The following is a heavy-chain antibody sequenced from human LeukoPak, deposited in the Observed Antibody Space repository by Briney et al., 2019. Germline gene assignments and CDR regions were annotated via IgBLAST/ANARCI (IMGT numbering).Heavy chain of an antibody. D-gene: IGHD3-22*01. J-gene: IGHJ4*02. CDR3: AKQSAGSAAWYSLHYDL. Sequence: GGSLRLSCAASGFTLSSYAMTWVRQAPGRGLEWGSSVDGGGGGTYYADSVKGRFTISRDNSKDTLYLQMNGLRAEDTAVYFCAKQSAGSAAWYSLHYDLWGQGTLVTVSS. V-gene: IGHV3-23*01. CDR2: VDGGGGGT. CDR1: GFTLSSYA.